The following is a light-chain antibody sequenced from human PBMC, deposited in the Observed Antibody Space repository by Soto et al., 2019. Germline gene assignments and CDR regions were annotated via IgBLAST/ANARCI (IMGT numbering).Light chain of an antibody. Sequence: SQSVSSSYLAWYQQKPGQAPRLLIYGASSRATGIPARFSGSGSGSAFTSTNRSQERGLFTAYYPLQHGRAPLTLGRGTKVDIK. V-gene: IGKV3-20*01. CDR2: GAS. J-gene: IGKJ1*01. CDR1: QSVSSSY. CDR3: LQHGRAPLT.